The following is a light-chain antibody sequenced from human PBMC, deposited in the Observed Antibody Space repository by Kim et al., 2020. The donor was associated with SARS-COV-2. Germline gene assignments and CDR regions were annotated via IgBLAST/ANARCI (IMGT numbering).Light chain of an antibody. CDR1: SLRTYY. CDR2: GKN. V-gene: IGLV3-19*01. CDR3: NSRDSNDNVV. Sequence: VAWGQTVRITCQGDSLRTYYATWYQQKPGQAPILVIYGKNNRPSGIPDRFSGSSSGNTASLTITGTQAGDEADYYCNSRDSNDNVVFGGGTKLTVL. J-gene: IGLJ2*01.